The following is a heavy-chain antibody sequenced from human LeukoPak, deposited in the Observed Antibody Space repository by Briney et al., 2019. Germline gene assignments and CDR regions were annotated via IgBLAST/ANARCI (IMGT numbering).Heavy chain of an antibody. J-gene: IGHJ4*02. CDR1: GYTFTGYY. Sequence: ASVKVSCKASGYTFTGYYMHWVRQAPGQGLEWMGWINPNSGGTNYAQKFQGRVTMTRDTSISTAYMELSRLRSDDTAVYYCATDPIFGPYYHGYWGQGTLVTVSS. CDR3: ATDPIFGPYYHGY. D-gene: IGHD3-3*01. V-gene: IGHV1-2*02. CDR2: INPNSGGT.